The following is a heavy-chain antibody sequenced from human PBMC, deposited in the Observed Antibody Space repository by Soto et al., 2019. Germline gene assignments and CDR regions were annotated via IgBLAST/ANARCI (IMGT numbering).Heavy chain of an antibody. CDR1: GGSISSYY. CDR3: ARVVTYYDFWIGHSAYSSIDP. D-gene: IGHD3-3*01. CDR2: IYYSGST. J-gene: IGHJ5*02. Sequence: SETLSLTCTVSGGSISSYYWRWIRQPPGKGLEWIGYIYYSGSTNYNPSLKSRVTISVDTSKNQFSLKLSSVTAADTAVYYCARVVTYYDFWIGHSAYSSIDPSYQAILLTLS. V-gene: IGHV4-59*01.